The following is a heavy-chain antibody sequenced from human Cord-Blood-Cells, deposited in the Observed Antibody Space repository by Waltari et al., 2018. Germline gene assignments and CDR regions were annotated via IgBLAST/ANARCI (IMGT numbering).Heavy chain of an antibody. J-gene: IGHJ3*02. V-gene: IGHV3-21*01. CDR1: GFTFSSYS. D-gene: IGHD1-26*01. Sequence: EVQLVESGGGLVKPGGSLRLSCAASGFTFSSYSMNWVRQAPGKELEGVSSISSRSSYIYYADSVKGRFTISRDNAKNSLYLQMNSLRAEDTAVYYCARVGVGATTAFDIWGQGTMVTVSS. CDR2: ISSRSSYI. CDR3: ARVGVGATTAFDI.